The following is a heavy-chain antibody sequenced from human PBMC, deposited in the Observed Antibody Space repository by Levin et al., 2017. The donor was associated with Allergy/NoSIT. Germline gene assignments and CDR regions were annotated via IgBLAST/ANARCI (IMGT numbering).Heavy chain of an antibody. V-gene: IGHV3-53*01. J-gene: IGHJ5*02. CDR3: ARCSGGSCYSGGLDP. D-gene: IGHD2-15*01. CDR1: GFTISTNY. Sequence: SCVASGFTISTNYMSWVRQAPGKGLEWVSVLYSGGTTYYADSVKGRFTISRDNSKNTLYLQMNSLRAEDTAVYYCARCSGGSCYSGGLDPWDQGTLVTVSS. CDR2: LYSGGTT.